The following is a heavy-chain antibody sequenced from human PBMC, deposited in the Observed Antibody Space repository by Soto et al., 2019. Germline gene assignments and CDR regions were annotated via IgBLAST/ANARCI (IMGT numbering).Heavy chain of an antibody. CDR3: AGEVGYSSGRSDD. J-gene: IGHJ4*02. CDR2: ISSSSSYI. Sequence: EVQLVESGGGLVKPGGSLRLSCAASGFTFSSYSMNWVRQAPGKGLEWVSFISSSSSYIYYADSVKGRFTISRDNAKNSLYLQMKSLRAEDTAVYYWAGEVGYSSGRSDDWGQGTLVTVAS. CDR1: GFTFSSYS. V-gene: IGHV3-21*01. D-gene: IGHD6-19*01.